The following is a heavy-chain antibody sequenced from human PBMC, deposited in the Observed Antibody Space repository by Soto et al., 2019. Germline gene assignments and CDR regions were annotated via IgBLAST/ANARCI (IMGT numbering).Heavy chain of an antibody. V-gene: IGHV3-30*12. Sequence: GGSLRLSCAVSGGIFSDYGMHWVRQAPGKGLEWLAIIINNGFIKYYADSVEGRFTISRDNSKNTLYLQMNSLRAEDTAVYYCARDGPIQHHPDCWGPGTLVTVSS. D-gene: IGHD2-21*01. CDR2: IINNGFIK. CDR1: GGIFSDYG. J-gene: IGHJ4*02. CDR3: ARDGPIQHHPDC.